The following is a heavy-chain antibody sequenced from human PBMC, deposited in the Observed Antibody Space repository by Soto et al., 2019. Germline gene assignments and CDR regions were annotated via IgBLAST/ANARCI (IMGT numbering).Heavy chain of an antibody. J-gene: IGHJ4*02. CDR1: GFTFSSYG. D-gene: IGHD1-26*01. CDR3: AKAASYSGSSDY. V-gene: IGHV3-30*18. Sequence: GGSLRLSCAASGFTFSSYGMHWVRQAPGKGLEWVAVISYDGSNKYYADSVKGRFTISRDNSKNTLYLQMNSLRAEDTAVYYCAKAASYSGSSDYWGQGTLDTVSS. CDR2: ISYDGSNK.